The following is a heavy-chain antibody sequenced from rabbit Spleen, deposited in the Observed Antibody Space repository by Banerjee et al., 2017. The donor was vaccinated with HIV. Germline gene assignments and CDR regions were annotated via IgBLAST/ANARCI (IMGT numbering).Heavy chain of an antibody. CDR2: IDPILGVS. Sequence: QEQLVESGGGLVQPGGSLKLSCTVSGFDISKYGVTWVRQAPGKGLEWIGYIDPILGVSSYATWVNGRFTISRHDAQNTLYLQLNSLTAADTATYFCVRARPYPFVLWGQGTLVTVS. CDR1: GFDISKYG. J-gene: IGHJ6*01. V-gene: IGHV1S8*01. D-gene: IGHD1-1*01. CDR3: VRARPYPFVL.